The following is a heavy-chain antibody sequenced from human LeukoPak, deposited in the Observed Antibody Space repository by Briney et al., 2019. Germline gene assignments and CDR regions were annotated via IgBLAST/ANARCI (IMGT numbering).Heavy chain of an antibody. CDR3: ARLGYYYDSSGYYWPGDYYCYYMDV. CDR2: IYPGDSDT. D-gene: IGHD3-22*01. J-gene: IGHJ6*03. Sequence: GESLKISCKGSGYSFTSYWIGWVRQMPGKGLEWMGIIYPGDSDTRYSPSFQGQVTISADKSISTAYLQWSSLKASDTAMYYCARLGYYYDSSGYYWPGDYYCYYMDVWGKGTTVTVSS. V-gene: IGHV5-51*01. CDR1: GYSFTSYW.